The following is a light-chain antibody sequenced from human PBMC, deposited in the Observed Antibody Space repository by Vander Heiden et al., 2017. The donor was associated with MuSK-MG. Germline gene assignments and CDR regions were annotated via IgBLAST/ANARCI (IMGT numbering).Light chain of an antibody. CDR3: QHADSSPWT. CDR1: QSISGSY. Sequence: TVLTQSPGTLPLSPGEGATLSCSGSQSISGSYLAWYQQRPGLAPRLLIYGASSRATGIPERFSGSASGTDFTLTISRLEPEDFAVYYCQHADSSPWTFGQGTRVEIK. V-gene: IGKV3-20*01. CDR2: GAS. J-gene: IGKJ1*01.